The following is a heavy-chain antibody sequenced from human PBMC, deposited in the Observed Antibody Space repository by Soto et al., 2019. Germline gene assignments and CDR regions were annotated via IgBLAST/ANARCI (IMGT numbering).Heavy chain of an antibody. J-gene: IGHJ4*02. D-gene: IGHD5-18*01. CDR1: GFTFSSYS. Sequence: GGSLRLSCAASGFTFSSYSMDWVRQAPGKGLEWVSSISSSSSYIYYADSVKGRFTIPRDNAKNSLYLQMNSLRAEDTAVYYCARDLDLRGYSDYWGQGTLVTVSS. CDR3: ARDLDLRGYSDY. CDR2: ISSSSSYI. V-gene: IGHV3-21*01.